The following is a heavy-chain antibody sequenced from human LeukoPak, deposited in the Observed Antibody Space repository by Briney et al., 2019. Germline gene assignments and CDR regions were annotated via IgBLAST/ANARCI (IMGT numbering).Heavy chain of an antibody. V-gene: IGHV3-23*01. CDR3: AKGLSAVTTRPDDTFDI. D-gene: IGHD4-17*01. J-gene: IGHJ3*02. CDR2: ISGSGDTT. Sequence: GGSLRLSCEASGFTFSSYGMSWVRQAPGKGLEWVSSISGSGDTTYYADSVRGRFTISRDNSKNTLYLQIHFLRADDTAVYYCAKGLSAVTTRPDDTFDIWGLGTMVIVSS. CDR1: GFTFSSYG.